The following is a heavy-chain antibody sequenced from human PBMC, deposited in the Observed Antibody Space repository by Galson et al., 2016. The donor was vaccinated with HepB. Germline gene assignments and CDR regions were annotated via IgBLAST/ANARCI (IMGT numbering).Heavy chain of an antibody. CDR1: GASISSNNW. D-gene: IGHD2-2*01. J-gene: IGHJ5*02. Sequence: SETLSLTCAVSGASISSNNWWTWVRQPPGKGLEWIGEIKHDDRTNYNPSLESRVTISVDTSKNHFSLKLNSVTAADTAVYYCARILAGCSSYSCYPDPWGQGTLVTVSS. CDR2: IKHDDRT. V-gene: IGHV4-4*02. CDR3: ARILAGCSSYSCYPDP.